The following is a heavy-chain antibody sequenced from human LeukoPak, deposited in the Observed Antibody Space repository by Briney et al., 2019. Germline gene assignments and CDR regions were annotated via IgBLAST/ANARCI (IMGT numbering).Heavy chain of an antibody. J-gene: IGHJ3*02. CDR2: ISSNSNYI. CDR3: ARAGATDAFDI. V-gene: IGHV3-21*01. CDR1: GFTLSSYS. D-gene: IGHD4/OR15-4a*01. Sequence: GGSLRLSCAASGFTLSSYSMNWVRQAPGKGLEWVSSISSNSNYIYEADGVKGRFTIPRDNAKNSLYLQMNSLRAEDTAVYYCARAGATDAFDIWGQGTMVTVSS.